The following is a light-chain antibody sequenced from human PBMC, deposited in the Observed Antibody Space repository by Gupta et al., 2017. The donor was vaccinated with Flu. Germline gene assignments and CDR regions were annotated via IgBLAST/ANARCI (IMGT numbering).Light chain of an antibody. CDR2: VGTGGIVG. Sequence: TQPPSASASLGASVTLTCTLSSGYSHYIVDWFQQRPGKGPRFVMRVGTGGIVGSKGDGIPDRFSVLGSGLNRFLTIKNIQGEDESDYHCGADHGSGDNFLVVFGGGTKLTVL. CDR3: GADHGSGDNFLVV. V-gene: IGLV9-49*01. CDR1: SGYSHYI. J-gene: IGLJ2*01.